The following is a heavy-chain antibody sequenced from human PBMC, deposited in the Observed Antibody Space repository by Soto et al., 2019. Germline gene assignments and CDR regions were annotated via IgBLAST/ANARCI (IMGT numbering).Heavy chain of an antibody. D-gene: IGHD1-26*01. CDR2: IIPIFGTA. V-gene: IGHV1-69*01. J-gene: IGHJ4*02. CDR1: GGTFSSYA. Sequence: QVQLVQSGAEVKKPGSSVKVSCKASGGTFSSYAISWVRQAPGQGLEWMGGIIPIFGTANYAQKFQGRVTITADESPSTAYMELSSRRSEDTAVYYCARDQFVGATEEGFFDYWGQGTLVTVSS. CDR3: ARDQFVGATEEGFFDY.